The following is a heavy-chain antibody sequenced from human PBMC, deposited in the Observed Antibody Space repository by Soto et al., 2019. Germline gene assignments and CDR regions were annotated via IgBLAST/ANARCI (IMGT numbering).Heavy chain of an antibody. CDR1: GFTFSDYY. V-gene: IGHV3-11*01. CDR3: ARYPPEVQLLLDY. J-gene: IGHJ4*02. D-gene: IGHD2-2*01. CDR2: ISSSGSTI. Sequence: GGSLRLSCAASGFTFSDYYMSWIRQAPGKGLEWVSYISSSGSTIYYADSVKGRFTISRDNAKNSLYLQMNSLRAEDTAVYYCARYPPEVQLLLDYWGQGTLVTVSS.